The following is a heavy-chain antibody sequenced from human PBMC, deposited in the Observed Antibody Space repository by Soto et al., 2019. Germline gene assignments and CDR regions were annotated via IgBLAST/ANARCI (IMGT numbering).Heavy chain of an antibody. CDR2: INPSGGST. Sequence: ASVKVSCKASGYTFTSHYMHWVRQAPGQGLEWMGIINPSGGSTSYAQKFQGRVTMTRDTSTSTVYMELSSLRSEDTAVYYCARVCCSGGSCYSIDYWGQGTLVTVSS. J-gene: IGHJ4*02. CDR1: GYTFTSHY. D-gene: IGHD2-15*01. CDR3: ARVCCSGGSCYSIDY. V-gene: IGHV1-46*01.